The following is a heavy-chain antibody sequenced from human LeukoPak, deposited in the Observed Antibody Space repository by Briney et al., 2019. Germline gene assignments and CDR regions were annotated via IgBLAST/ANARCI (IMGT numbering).Heavy chain of an antibody. CDR3: ARDAFVVVAATRYYYYYMDV. Sequence: ASVKVSCKASGGTFSSYAISWVRQAPGQGLEWMGWINTNTGNPTYAQGFTGRFVFSLDTSVSTAYLQISSLKAEDTAVYYCARDAFVVVAATRYYYYYMDVWGKGTTVTVSS. CDR1: GGTFSSYA. V-gene: IGHV7-4-1*02. D-gene: IGHD2-15*01. CDR2: INTNTGNP. J-gene: IGHJ6*03.